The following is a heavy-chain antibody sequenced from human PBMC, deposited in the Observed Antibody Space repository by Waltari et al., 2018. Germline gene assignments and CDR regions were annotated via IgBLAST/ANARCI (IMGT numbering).Heavy chain of an antibody. CDR2: INHSGST. D-gene: IGHD3-3*01. J-gene: IGHJ4*02. CDR3: ARRGPYYDFWSGYYMTGYYFDY. V-gene: IGHV4-34*01. CDR1: GGSFSGYY. Sequence: QVQLQQWGAGLLKPSETLSPTCAVYGGSFSGYYWSWIRQPPGKGLEWIGEINHSGSTNYNPSLKSRVTISVDTSKNQFSLKLSSVTAADTAVYYCARRGPYYDFWSGYYMTGYYFDYWGQGTLVTVSS.